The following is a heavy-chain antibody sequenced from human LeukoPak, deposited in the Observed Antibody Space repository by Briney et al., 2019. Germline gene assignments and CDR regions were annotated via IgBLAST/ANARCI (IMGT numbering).Heavy chain of an antibody. V-gene: IGHV4-31*03. Sequence: PSQTLSLTCTLSVGSLRSDGYYWSWTSQHPGKGLEWIGYIYYSGRTYYHPSLKSRVTISVDTSKTQFTLKLSSVTGADTAVYYCARFDTDFVDAFDIWGQGTMVTVSP. D-gene: IGHD3-3*01. CDR3: ARFDTDFVDAFDI. CDR1: VGSLRSDGYY. J-gene: IGHJ3*02. CDR2: IYYSGRT.